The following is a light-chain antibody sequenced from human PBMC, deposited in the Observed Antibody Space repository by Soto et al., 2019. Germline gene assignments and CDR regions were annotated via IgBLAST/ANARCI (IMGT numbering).Light chain of an antibody. CDR1: NSDVGGDKH. CDR3: SSYTSSTSL. V-gene: IGLV2-14*03. Sequence: QSALTQPASVSGSLGQSITISCTGTNSDVGGDKHVSWYQQHPDKAPKLIIYDVSNRPSGVSNRFSGSKSGNTASLTISGLLTEDEAHYYCSSYTSSTSLFGGGTKLTVL. CDR2: DVS. J-gene: IGLJ2*01.